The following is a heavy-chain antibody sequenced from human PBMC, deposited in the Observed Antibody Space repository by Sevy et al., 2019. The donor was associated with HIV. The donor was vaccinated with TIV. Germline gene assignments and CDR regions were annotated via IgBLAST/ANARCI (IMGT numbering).Heavy chain of an antibody. CDR2: IRQDGNEI. J-gene: IGHJ4*02. CDR1: GFTFSSFW. CDR3: GRRYFDL. Sequence: GGSLRLSCKASGFTFSSFWMQWVRQAPGKGLEWVANIRQDGNEIYYGDSVKGRFTISRDNAKNALYLQMDGLRAEDTGLYYCGRRYFDLWGQGTLVTVSS. V-gene: IGHV3-7*01.